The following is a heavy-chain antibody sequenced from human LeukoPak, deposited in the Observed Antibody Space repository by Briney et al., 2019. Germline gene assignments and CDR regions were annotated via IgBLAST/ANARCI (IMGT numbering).Heavy chain of an antibody. V-gene: IGHV3-7*01. Sequence: GGSLRLSCAASGFTFSNYWMSWVRQAPGKGLEWVAHINQDGSEEHYMDSVKARFIISRDNAKNSLSLQMDSLRAEDTGVYYCVRDGGVSGYDLLDYWGQGTLVTVSS. J-gene: IGHJ4*02. CDR1: GFTFSNYW. CDR3: VRDGGVSGYDLLDY. CDR2: INQDGSEE. D-gene: IGHD5-12*01.